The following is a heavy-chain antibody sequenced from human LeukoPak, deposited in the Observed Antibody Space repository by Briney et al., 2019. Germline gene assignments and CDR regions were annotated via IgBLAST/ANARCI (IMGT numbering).Heavy chain of an antibody. CDR1: GGSISSYY. CDR2: IYYSGST. D-gene: IGHD3-3*01. J-gene: IGHJ4*02. CDR3: ARVNLEDFWSGYYTH. V-gene: IGHV4-59*01. Sequence: SETLFLTCTVSGGSISSYYWSWIRQPPGKGLEWIGYIYYSGSTNYNPSLKSRVTISVDTSKNQFSLKLSSVTAADTAVYYCARVNLEDFWSGYYTHWGQGTLVTVSS.